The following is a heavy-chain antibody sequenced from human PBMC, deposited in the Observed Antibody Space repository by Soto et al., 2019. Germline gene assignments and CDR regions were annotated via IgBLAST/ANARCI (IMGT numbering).Heavy chain of an antibody. Sequence: QVQLVQSGAEVKKPGSSVKVSCKASGGTFSSYTISWVRQAPGQGLEWMGRIIPILGIANYAQKFQGRVTITADKSTSTAYMELSSLRSEDTAGYYCARGGSLWFGEPPDYWGQGTLVTVSS. J-gene: IGHJ4*02. V-gene: IGHV1-69*02. CDR3: ARGGSLWFGEPPDY. D-gene: IGHD3-10*01. CDR1: GGTFSSYT. CDR2: IIPILGIA.